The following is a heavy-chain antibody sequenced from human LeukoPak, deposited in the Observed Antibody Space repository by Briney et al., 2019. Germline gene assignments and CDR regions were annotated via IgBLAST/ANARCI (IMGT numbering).Heavy chain of an antibody. Sequence: PGGSLRLSCAASGFTFSGYRMHWGRQAPGKGLVWVSHIESDVSDTSYADSVKGRFTISRDNAKNTLYLQMNSLRVEDTAIYYCARVVGGVPFWGQGTLVTVSS. CDR1: GFTFSGYR. J-gene: IGHJ4*02. CDR2: IESDVSDT. CDR3: ARVVGGVPF. D-gene: IGHD1-26*01. V-gene: IGHV3-74*01.